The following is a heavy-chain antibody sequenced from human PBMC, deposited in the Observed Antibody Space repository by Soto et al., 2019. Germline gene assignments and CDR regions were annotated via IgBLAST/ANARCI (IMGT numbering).Heavy chain of an antibody. Sequence: PSETLSLTCTVSGGSISSGGYYWSWIRQHPGKGQEWIGYIYYSRSTYYNPSLKSRVTISVDTSKNQFSLKLSSVTAADTAVYYCARFALSSFQHWGQGTLVTVSS. V-gene: IGHV4-31*03. CDR3: ARFALSSFQH. CDR2: IYYSRST. CDR1: GGSISSGGYY. J-gene: IGHJ1*01.